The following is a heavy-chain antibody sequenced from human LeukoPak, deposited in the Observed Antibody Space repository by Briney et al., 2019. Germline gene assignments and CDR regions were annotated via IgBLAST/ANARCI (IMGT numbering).Heavy chain of an antibody. V-gene: IGHV3-30*18. J-gene: IGHJ6*02. Sequence: GGSLRLSCAASGFTFRSYGMHWVRQAPGKGLEWVAVISYDGSNKYYADSVKGRFTISRDNSKNTLYLQMNSLRAEDTAVYYCAKGEGSGGWYYYYYGMDVWGQGTTVTVSS. CDR1: GFTFRSYG. CDR2: ISYDGSNK. D-gene: IGHD6-19*01. CDR3: AKGEGSGGWYYYYYGMDV.